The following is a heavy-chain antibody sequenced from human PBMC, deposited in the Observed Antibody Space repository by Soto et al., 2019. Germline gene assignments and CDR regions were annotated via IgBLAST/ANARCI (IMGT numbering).Heavy chain of an antibody. CDR1: GGSISSYY. J-gene: IGHJ3*02. D-gene: IGHD3-3*01. CDR2: IYYSGST. V-gene: IGHV4-59*01. CDR3: AKYDFLDAFDI. Sequence: SETLSLTCTVSGGSISSYYWSWIRQPPGKGLEWIGYIYYSGSTNYNPSLKSRVTISVDTSKNQFSLKLSSVTAADTAVYYCAKYDFLDAFDIWGQGTMVTVSS.